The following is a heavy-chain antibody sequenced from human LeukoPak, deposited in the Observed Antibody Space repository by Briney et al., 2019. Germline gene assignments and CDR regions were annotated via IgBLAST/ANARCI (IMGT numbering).Heavy chain of an antibody. Sequence: GGSLRLSCAASGFTLSNAWMSWVRQAPGKGLEWVGLIKSKTDGGTTDYAAPVKGRFTISRDDTKNTLYLQMNSLKTQDTAVYYCTTIASIPPWGQGTLVTVSS. V-gene: IGHV3-15*01. CDR2: IKSKTDGGTT. CDR3: TTIASIPP. CDR1: GFTLSNAW. J-gene: IGHJ5*02.